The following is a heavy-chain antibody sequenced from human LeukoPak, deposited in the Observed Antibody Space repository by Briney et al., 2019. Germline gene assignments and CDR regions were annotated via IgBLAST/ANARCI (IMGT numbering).Heavy chain of an antibody. CDR1: GYSISSGFY. J-gene: IGHJ5*02. D-gene: IGHD1-26*01. CDR3: ARDSGTYHTLNS. V-gene: IGHV4-38-2*02. Sequence: SETLSLTCAVSGYSISSGFYWGWIRPPPGKGLEWIASMFHSGSTYYNPSLKTRVAISVDTSKNQFSLKLTSVTAADTAIYYCARDSGTYHTLNSWGQGTLVTVSS. CDR2: MFHSGST.